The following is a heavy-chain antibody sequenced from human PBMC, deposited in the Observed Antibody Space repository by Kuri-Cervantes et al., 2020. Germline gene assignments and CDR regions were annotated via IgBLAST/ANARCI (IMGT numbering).Heavy chain of an antibody. V-gene: IGHV2-5*02. CDR1: GFSLSTSGVG. Sequence: SGPTLVKPPQTLTLTCTFSGFSLSTSGVGVGWIRQPPGKALEWLALIYWDDDKRYSPSLKSRLTITKDTSKNQVVLTMTNMDPVDTATYYCAHLYYDILTGYYTSFDYWGQGTLVTVSS. J-gene: IGHJ4*02. D-gene: IGHD3-9*01. CDR3: AHLYYDILTGYYTSFDY. CDR2: IYWDDDK.